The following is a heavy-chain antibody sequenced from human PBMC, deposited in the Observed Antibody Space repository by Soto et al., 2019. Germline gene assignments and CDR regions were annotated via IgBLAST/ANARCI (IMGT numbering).Heavy chain of an antibody. D-gene: IGHD3-9*01. CDR2: MSSSSSTI. V-gene: IGHV3-48*01. Sequence: EVQLVESGGGLVQPGGSLRLSCAASGFTFSSYSMNWVRQAPGKGLEWVSYMSSSSSTIYYADSVKGRFTISRDNAKNSLYLQMNSLRAEDTAVYYCARGPPYFDWHYNWFDPWGQGTLVTVSS. J-gene: IGHJ5*02. CDR3: ARGPPYFDWHYNWFDP. CDR1: GFTFSSYS.